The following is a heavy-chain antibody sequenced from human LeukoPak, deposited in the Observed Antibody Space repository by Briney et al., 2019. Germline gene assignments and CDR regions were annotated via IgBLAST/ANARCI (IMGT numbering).Heavy chain of an antibody. Sequence: SETLSLTCTVSGGSISSFYWIWIRQPPGKGLEWIGEINHSGSTNYNPSLKSRVTISVDTSKNQFSLKLSSVTAADTAVYYCARSYTTIAVAGIGGPWGQGTLVTVSS. D-gene: IGHD6-19*01. J-gene: IGHJ5*02. CDR3: ARSYTTIAVAGIGGP. CDR2: INHSGST. V-gene: IGHV4-34*01. CDR1: GGSISSFY.